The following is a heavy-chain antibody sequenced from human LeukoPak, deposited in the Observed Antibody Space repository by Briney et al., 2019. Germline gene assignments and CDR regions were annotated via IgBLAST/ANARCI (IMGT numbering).Heavy chain of an antibody. J-gene: IGHJ6*02. CDR3: AKCPLVLNYYYGMDV. D-gene: IGHD2-8*02. CDR1: GFTFSSYA. CDR2: ISGSGGST. V-gene: IGHV3-23*01. Sequence: PGGSLRLSCAASGFTFSSYAMSWVRQAPGKGLEWVSAISGSGGSTYYADSVKGRFTISRDNSKNTLYLQMNSLRAEDTAVYYCAKCPLVLNYYYGMDVWGQGTTVTVSS.